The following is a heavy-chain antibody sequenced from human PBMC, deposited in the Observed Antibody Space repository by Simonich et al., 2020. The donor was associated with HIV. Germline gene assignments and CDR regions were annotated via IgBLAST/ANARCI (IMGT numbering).Heavy chain of an antibody. Sequence: QVQLVESGGGVVQPGTSLRLSCAASGFTFSSYGMHWVRQAPGRGLGLVAVIWYDGSNKYYTDSVKGRFTISRDNSKNTLYLQMNSLRAEDTAVYYCARDLRIFGVVSPPDYWGQGTLVTVSS. D-gene: IGHD3-3*01. J-gene: IGHJ4*02. CDR2: IWYDGSNK. V-gene: IGHV3-33*01. CDR3: ARDLRIFGVVSPPDY. CDR1: GFTFSSYG.